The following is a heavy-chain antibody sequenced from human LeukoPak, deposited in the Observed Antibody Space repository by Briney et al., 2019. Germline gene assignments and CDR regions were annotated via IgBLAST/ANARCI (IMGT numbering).Heavy chain of an antibody. CDR2: TYYRSKWYN. CDR3: ARVEGPDIVVVPAATDLDY. D-gene: IGHD2-2*01. V-gene: IGHV6-1*01. Sequence: SQTLSLTCAISGDSVSSNSAAWNWIRQSPSRGLEWLGRTYYRSKWYNDYAVSVKSRITINPDTSKNQFSLQLNSVTPDDTAVYYCARVEGPDIVVVPAATDLDYWGQGTLVTVSS. CDR1: GDSVSSNSAA. J-gene: IGHJ4*02.